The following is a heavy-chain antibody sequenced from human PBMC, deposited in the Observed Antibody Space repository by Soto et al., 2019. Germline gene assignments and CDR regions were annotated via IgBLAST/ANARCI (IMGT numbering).Heavy chain of an antibody. V-gene: IGHV4-31*03. D-gene: IGHD3-10*01. CDR3: ARHNYGSGSTYFDY. CDR1: GGSISSGGYY. J-gene: IGHJ4*02. CDR2: IYYSGST. Sequence: SETLSLTCTVSGGSISSGGYYWSWIRQHPGKGLEWIGYIYYSGSTYYNPSLKSRVTISVDTSKNQFSLKLSSVTAADTAVYYCARHNYGSGSTYFDYWGLGTLVTVSS.